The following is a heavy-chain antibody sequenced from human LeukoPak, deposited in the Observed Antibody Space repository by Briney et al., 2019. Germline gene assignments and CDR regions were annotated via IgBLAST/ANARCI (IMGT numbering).Heavy chain of an antibody. CDR1: GFTFSDYY. CDR2: ISSSGSTI. CDR3: XXXXXXXXXSGXSXRIGWFDP. J-gene: IGHJ5*02. Sequence: GGSLRLSCAASGFTFSDYYMSWIRQAPGKGLEWVSYISSSGSTIYYADSVKGRFTISRDNAKNSLYLQMKSLRAEETAVYYXXXXXXXXXXSGXSXRIGWFDPWGQGTLVTVSS. D-gene: IGHD3-3*01. V-gene: IGHV3-11*04.